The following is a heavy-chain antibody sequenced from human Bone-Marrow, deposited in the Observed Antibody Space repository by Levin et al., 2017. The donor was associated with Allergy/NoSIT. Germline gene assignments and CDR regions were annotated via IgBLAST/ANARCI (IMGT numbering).Heavy chain of an antibody. V-gene: IGHV3-21*01. D-gene: IGHD2-2*02. J-gene: IGHJ6*02. Sequence: GGSLRLSCAASGFTFSSYSMNWVRQAPGKGLEWVSSISSSSSYIYYADSVKGRFTISRDNAKNSLYLQMNSLRAEDTAVYYCARVRRHNIVVVPAAIRWEYDDYGMDVWGQGTTVTVSS. CDR3: ARVRRHNIVVVPAAIRWEYDDYGMDV. CDR2: ISSSSSYI. CDR1: GFTFSSYS.